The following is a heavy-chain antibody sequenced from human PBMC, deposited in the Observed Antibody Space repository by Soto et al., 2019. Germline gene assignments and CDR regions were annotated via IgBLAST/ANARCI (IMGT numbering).Heavy chain of an antibody. V-gene: IGHV3-9*01. J-gene: IGHJ1*01. CDR3: XKDIKAAAGTAEYFQH. CDR2: ISWNSGSI. D-gene: IGHD6-13*01. CDR1: GFTFDDYA. Sequence: EVQLVESGGGLVQPGRSLRLSCAASGFTFDDYAMHWVRQAPGKGLEWVSGISWNSGSIGYADSVKGRFTISRDNAKNSLXLQMNSLXAXDXALXXXXKDIKAAAGTAEYFQHWGQGTLVTVSS.